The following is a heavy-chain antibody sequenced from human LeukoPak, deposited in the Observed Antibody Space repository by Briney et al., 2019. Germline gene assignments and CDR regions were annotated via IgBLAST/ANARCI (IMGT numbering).Heavy chain of an antibody. J-gene: IGHJ4*02. CDR2: ISGGGGST. V-gene: IGHV3-23*01. CDR3: AKAGGETTVTTKYAYDY. CDR1: GFTFSSYA. D-gene: IGHD4-17*01. Sequence: GGSLRLSCAASGFTFSSYAMSWVCQAPGKGLEWVSAISGGGGSTYYADSVKGRFTISRDNSKNTLYLQMNSLRAEDTAVYYCAKAGGETTVTTKYAYDYWGQGTLGTVSS.